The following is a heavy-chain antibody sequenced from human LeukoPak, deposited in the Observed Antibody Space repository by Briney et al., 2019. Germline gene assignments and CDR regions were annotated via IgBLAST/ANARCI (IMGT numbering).Heavy chain of an antibody. CDR1: GYSFTSYG. CDR2: ISAYNGNT. D-gene: IGHD3-22*01. Sequence: GASVKVSCKASGYSFTSYGISWVRQAPGQGLEWMGWISAYNGNTNYAQKLQGRVTMTTDTSTSTAYMELRSLRSDDTAVYYCARDRVVAADDAFDIWGQGTMVTVSS. J-gene: IGHJ3*02. V-gene: IGHV1-18*01. CDR3: ARDRVVAADDAFDI.